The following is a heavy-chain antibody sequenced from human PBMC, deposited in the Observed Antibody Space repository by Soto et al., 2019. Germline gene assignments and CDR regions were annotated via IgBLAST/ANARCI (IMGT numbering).Heavy chain of an antibody. D-gene: IGHD3-22*01. V-gene: IGHV1-69*01. CDR1: GGTFSSYA. CDR3: ARDNFHYYDSSGYYYFDY. J-gene: IGHJ4*02. Sequence: QVQLVQSGAEVKKPGSSVKVSCKASGGTFSSYAISWVRQAPGQGLEWMGGIIPIFGTANYAQKFQGRVTITADESTSTAYMELSSLRSEDTAVYYCARDNFHYYDSSGYYYFDYWGQGTLVTVSS. CDR2: IIPIFGTA.